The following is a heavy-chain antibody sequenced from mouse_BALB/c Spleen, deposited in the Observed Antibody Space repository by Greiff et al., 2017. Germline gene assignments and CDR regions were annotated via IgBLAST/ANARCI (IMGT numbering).Heavy chain of an antibody. D-gene: IGHD1-1*01. CDR2: ISSGGGST. Sequence: EVQVVESGGGLVKPGGSLKLSCAASGFAFSSYDMSWVRQTPEKRLEWVAYISSGGGSTYYPDTVKGRFTISRDNAKNTLYLQMSSLKSEDTAMYYCARSYYGYAMDYWGQGTSVTVSS. CDR1: GFAFSSYD. CDR3: ARSYYGYAMDY. J-gene: IGHJ4*01. V-gene: IGHV5-12-1*01.